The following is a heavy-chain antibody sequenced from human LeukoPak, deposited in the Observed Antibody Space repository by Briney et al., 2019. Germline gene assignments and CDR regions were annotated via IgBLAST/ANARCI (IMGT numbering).Heavy chain of an antibody. CDR1: GGSISGYF. J-gene: IGHJ4*02. D-gene: IGHD2-2*01. Sequence: TSETLSLTCTVSGGSISGYFWSWIRQPPGKGLEWIGYIYYSGSTNYNPSLRSRVTISVDTSKNQFSLKLSSVTAADTAVYYCARYYCSSISCSHFDYWGQGTLVTVSS. CDR3: ARYYCSSISCSHFDY. V-gene: IGHV4-59*08. CDR2: IYYSGST.